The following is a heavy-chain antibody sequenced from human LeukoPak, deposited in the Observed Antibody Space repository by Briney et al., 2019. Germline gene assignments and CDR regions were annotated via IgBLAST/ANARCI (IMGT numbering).Heavy chain of an antibody. Sequence: PSETLSLTCAVYGGSFSGYYWSWIRQPPGKGLEWIGEINHSGSTNYNPSFKSRVTISVDTSKNQFSLKLSSVTAADTAVYYCARDHRWELPLDYWGQGTLVTVSS. V-gene: IGHV4-34*01. J-gene: IGHJ4*02. CDR3: ARDHRWELPLDY. D-gene: IGHD1-26*01. CDR2: INHSGST. CDR1: GGSFSGYY.